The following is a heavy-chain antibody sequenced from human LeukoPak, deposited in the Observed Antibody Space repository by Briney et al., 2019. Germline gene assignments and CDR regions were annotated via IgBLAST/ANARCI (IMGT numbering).Heavy chain of an antibody. CDR1: GFTFSSYG. D-gene: IGHD6-19*01. V-gene: IGHV3-30*02. CDR2: IRYDGSNK. Sequence: PVGSLRLSCAASGFTFSSYGMHWVRQAPGKGLEWVAFIRYDGSNKYYADSVKGRFTISRDNSKNTLYLQMNSLRAEDTAVYYCAKDIAVSGIYYYYYMDVWGKGTTVTVSS. CDR3: AKDIAVSGIYYYYYMDV. J-gene: IGHJ6*03.